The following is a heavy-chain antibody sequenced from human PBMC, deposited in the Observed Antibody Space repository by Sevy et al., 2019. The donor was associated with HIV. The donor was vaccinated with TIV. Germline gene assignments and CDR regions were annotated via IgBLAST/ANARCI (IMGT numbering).Heavy chain of an antibody. Sequence: GGSLRLSCVASGFTFSSSWMTWVRQAPGKGPEYVANINQDGSRKAQLDSVKGRFTISRDNARNSLYLQMNGLRVEDTAMYYCARDPAYGAYDIWGQGAMVTVSS. V-gene: IGHV3-7*01. CDR2: INQDGSRK. D-gene: IGHD3-16*01. CDR1: GFTFSSSW. CDR3: ARDPAYGAYDI. J-gene: IGHJ3*02.